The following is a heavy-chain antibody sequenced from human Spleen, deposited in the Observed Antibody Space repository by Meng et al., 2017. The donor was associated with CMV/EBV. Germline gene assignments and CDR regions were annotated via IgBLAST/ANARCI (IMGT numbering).Heavy chain of an antibody. CDR1: GFTFSSYA. J-gene: IGHJ3*02. V-gene: IGHV3-30*02. D-gene: IGHD3-22*01. CDR2: IRYDGSNK. CDR3: ASLVVITTGGAFDI. Sequence: GESLKISXXASGFTFSSYAMHWVRQAPGKGLEWVAFIRYDGSNKYYADSVKGRFTISRDNSKNTLYLQMSSLRAEDTAVYYCASLVVITTGGAFDIWGQGTMVTVSS.